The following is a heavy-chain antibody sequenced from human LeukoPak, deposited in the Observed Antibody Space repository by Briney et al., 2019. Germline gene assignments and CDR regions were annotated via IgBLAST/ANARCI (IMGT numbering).Heavy chain of an antibody. CDR1: KFTFSSYC. J-gene: IGHJ4*02. CDR3: ARGRGGSYYFVI. V-gene: IGHV3-7*01. D-gene: IGHD1-26*01. CDR2: IKQDGSET. Sequence: GGSLRLSCAASKFTFSSYCMSWVRQAPGKGLEWVANIKQDGSETYYVASVKGRFSISRDNPRNSLYLQMNRLRGEDTALYYCARGRGGSYYFVIWGQGTLVTVSS.